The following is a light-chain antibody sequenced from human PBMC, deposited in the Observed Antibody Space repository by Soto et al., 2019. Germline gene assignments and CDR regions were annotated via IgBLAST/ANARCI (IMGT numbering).Light chain of an antibody. Sequence: QAVLTQPPSVSGAPGQRVTISCSGSSSNIGAGNDVHWYQQLPGAAPKLLIYGATRRPSGVPDRFSGSRSGNSAFLAITGLQVEDESVYYCQSFDSSLRGALFGGGTQLTVL. J-gene: IGLJ3*02. V-gene: IGLV1-40*01. CDR1: SSNIGAGND. CDR2: GAT. CDR3: QSFDSSLRGAL.